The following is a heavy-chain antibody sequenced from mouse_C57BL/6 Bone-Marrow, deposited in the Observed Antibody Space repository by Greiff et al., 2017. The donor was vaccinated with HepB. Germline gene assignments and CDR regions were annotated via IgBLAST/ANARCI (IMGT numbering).Heavy chain of an antibody. CDR3: ARAQFITTVVATKDYFDY. Sequence: QVQLMQSGAGLVRPGTSVKVSCKASGYAFTNYLIEWVKQRPGQGLEWIGVINPGSGGTNYNEKFKGKETLTADKSSSTAYLQLSSLTSEDSAVYFCARAQFITTVVATKDYFDYWGQGTTLSVSS. J-gene: IGHJ2*01. D-gene: IGHD1-1*01. CDR2: INPGSGGT. V-gene: IGHV1-54*01. CDR1: GYAFTNYL.